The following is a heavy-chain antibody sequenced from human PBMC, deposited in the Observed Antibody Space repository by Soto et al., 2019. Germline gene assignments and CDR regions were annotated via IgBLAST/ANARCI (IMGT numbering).Heavy chain of an antibody. CDR3: VKKSGWFNT. CDR2: IDGSGGIT. J-gene: IGHJ5*02. Sequence: QLLQSGGGLVQPGGSLTLSCAASGFTFGTTDMSWVRQAPGEGLEWVSTIDGSGGITYYADSERGRFTISRDNSRNPAYLQMNSMRGDDTALYYCVKKSGWFNTWGQGALVTVSS. CDR1: GFTFGTTD. D-gene: IGHD3-10*01. V-gene: IGHV3-23*01.